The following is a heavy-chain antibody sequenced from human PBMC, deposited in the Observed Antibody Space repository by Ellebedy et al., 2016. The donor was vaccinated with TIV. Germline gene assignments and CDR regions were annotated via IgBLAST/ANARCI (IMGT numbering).Heavy chain of an antibody. Sequence: GGSLRLSXAASGFTFSSYAMHWVRQAPGKGLEWVAVISYDGRNKYYADSVKGRFTISRDNSKNTLYLQMNSLRAEDTAVYYCARDVLLYRRYYGSENYYYYGMDVWGQGTTVTVSS. CDR1: GFTFSSYA. V-gene: IGHV3-30-3*01. J-gene: IGHJ6*02. CDR3: ARDVLLYRRYYGSENYYYYGMDV. D-gene: IGHD3-10*01. CDR2: ISYDGRNK.